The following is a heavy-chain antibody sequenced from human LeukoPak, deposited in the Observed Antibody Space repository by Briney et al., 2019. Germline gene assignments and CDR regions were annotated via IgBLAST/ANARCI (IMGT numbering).Heavy chain of an antibody. Sequence: SETLSLTCTVSGYSISSGYYWGWIRQPPGKGLEWIGSIYHSGSTNYNPSLKSRVTISVDTSKNQFSLKLSSVTAADTAVYYCARNPWANRSWYLNPHYFDYWGQGTLVTVSS. CDR2: IYHSGST. CDR3: ARNPWANRSWYLNPHYFDY. D-gene: IGHD6-13*01. J-gene: IGHJ4*02. CDR1: GYSISSGYY. V-gene: IGHV4-38-2*02.